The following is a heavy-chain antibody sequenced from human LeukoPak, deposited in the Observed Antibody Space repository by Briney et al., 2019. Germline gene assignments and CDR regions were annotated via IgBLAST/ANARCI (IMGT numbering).Heavy chain of an antibody. CDR3: ARERIFEWELLGTAFDI. CDR1: GFTFSSYG. V-gene: IGHV3-30*03. Sequence: GGSLRLSCAASGFTFSSYGMHWVRKAPGKGLEWVAVISYDGSNKYYADSVKGRFTISRDNSKNTLYLQMNSLRAEDTAVYYCARERIFEWELLGTAFDIWGQGTMVTVSS. D-gene: IGHD1-26*01. J-gene: IGHJ3*02. CDR2: ISYDGSNK.